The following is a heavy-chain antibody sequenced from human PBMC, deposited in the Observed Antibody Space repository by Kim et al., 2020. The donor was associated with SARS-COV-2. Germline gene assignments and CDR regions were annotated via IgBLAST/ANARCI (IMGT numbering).Heavy chain of an antibody. J-gene: IGHJ6*02. CDR1: GFTFRNHA. V-gene: IGHV3-23*01. CDR2: ISGSGDYT. CDR3: AKDDTLSYGGRPFGMDV. D-gene: IGHD4-17*01. Sequence: GGSLRLSCVASGFTFRNHAMTWVRQAPGKGLEWVSAISGSGDYTYYAVSVRGRFTISRDNSKNTLYLEMNSLRAEDTAVYYCAKDDTLSYGGRPFGMDVWGLGTTVIVSS.